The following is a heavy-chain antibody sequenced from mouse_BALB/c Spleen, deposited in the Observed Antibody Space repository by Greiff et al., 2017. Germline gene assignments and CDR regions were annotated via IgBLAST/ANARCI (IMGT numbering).Heavy chain of an antibody. CDR2: ISSGSSTI. CDR3: GRSWDYSYAMDY. Sequence: EVQLVESGGGLVQPGGSRQLSCAASGFTFSSFGMHWVRPAPEKGLEWVAYISSGSSTIYYAATVKGRFTISRDNTKNTLFLQMTSLRSEDTAMYYCGRSWDYSYAMDYWGQGTSVTVSS. J-gene: IGHJ4*01. CDR1: GFTFSSFG. V-gene: IGHV5-17*02. D-gene: IGHD2-4*01.